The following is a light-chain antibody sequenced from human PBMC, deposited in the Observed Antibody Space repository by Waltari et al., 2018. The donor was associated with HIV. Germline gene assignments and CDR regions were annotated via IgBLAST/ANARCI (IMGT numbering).Light chain of an antibody. CDR1: DSNIGKDY. J-gene: IGLJ1*01. CDR3: GTWDFSLSAYV. Sequence: QSVLTQPPSVSAAPGQKVTISCSGSDSNIGKDYVSWYQQLPGTAPKVLNYDNIRRPSGIPDRFSGSKSGTSATLGITGLQTGDEADYYCGTWDFSLSAYVFGTGTKVTVL. CDR2: DNI. V-gene: IGLV1-51*01.